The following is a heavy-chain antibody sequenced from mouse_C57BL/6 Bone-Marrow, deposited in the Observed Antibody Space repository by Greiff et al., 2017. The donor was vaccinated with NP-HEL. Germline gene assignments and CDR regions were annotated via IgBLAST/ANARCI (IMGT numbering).Heavy chain of an antibody. CDR2: IHPNSGST. Sequence: QVQLQQPGAELVKPGASVKLSCKASGYTFTSYWMHWVKQRPGQGLEWIGMIHPNSGSTNYNEKFKSKATLTVDKSSSTAYMQLSSLTSEDSAVYYCAYCSDYVGFAYWGQGTLVTVSA. D-gene: IGHD2-13*01. V-gene: IGHV1-64*01. CDR1: GYTFTSYW. J-gene: IGHJ3*01. CDR3: AYCSDYVGFAY.